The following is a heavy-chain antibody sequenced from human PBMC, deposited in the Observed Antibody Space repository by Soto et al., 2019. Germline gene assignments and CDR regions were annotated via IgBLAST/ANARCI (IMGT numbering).Heavy chain of an antibody. CDR3: AHRPSGWYLFDY. CDR2: IYWNDDK. J-gene: IGHJ4*02. D-gene: IGHD6-19*01. V-gene: IGHV2-5*01. CDR1: GFSLSTSGLG. Sequence: QITLKESGPTLVRLTQTLTLTCTFSGFSLSTSGLGVGWIRQPPGKALEWLALIYWNDDKRYSPSLKARLTITQDTSKNQVVLTMTNMDPVDTATYYCAHRPSGWYLFDYWGQGTLVTVSS.